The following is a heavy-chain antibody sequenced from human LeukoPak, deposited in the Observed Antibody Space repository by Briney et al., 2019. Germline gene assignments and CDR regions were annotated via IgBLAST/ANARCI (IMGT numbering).Heavy chain of an antibody. J-gene: IGHJ6*04. V-gene: IGHV3-21*01. CDR3: ARDTYYDILTGPSRLDV. CDR2: ISSSSYI. CDR1: GFTFSSYS. D-gene: IGHD3-9*01. Sequence: GGSLRLSCAASGFTFSSYSMNWVRQAPGKGLEWVSPISSSSYIYYADSVKGRFTISRDNAKNSLYLQMNSLRAEDTAVYYCARDTYYDILTGPSRLDVWGKGTTVTVSS.